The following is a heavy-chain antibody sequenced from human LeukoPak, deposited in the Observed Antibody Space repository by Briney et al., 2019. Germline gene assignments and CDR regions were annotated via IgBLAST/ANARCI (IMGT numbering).Heavy chain of an antibody. CDR3: ARVGALSSSWLLY. CDR2: ISRSATTI. Sequence: GGSLRLSCAASGFTFSSYEMNWVRQAPGKGLEWVSSISRSATTIYYADSVKGRFTISRDNAKNSLYLQMNSLRAEDTAVYFCARVGALSSSWLLYWGQGTLVTVSS. D-gene: IGHD6-13*01. V-gene: IGHV3-48*03. J-gene: IGHJ4*02. CDR1: GFTFSSYE.